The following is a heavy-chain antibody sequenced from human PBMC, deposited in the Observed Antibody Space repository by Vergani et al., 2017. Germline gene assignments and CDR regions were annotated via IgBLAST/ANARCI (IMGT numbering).Heavy chain of an antibody. D-gene: IGHD6-6*01. V-gene: IGHV3-9*02. CDR3: AKDLGTSSGGGWFDP. J-gene: IGHJ5*02. CDR1: GFTSAGYA. CDR2: IRWNSNSI. Sequence: EVQLEESGGGLVLPGRSLRLSCVASGFTSAGYALHWVRQAPGKGLEWVSGIRWNSNSIGYADSVKGRFTISRANAKNSLYLQMNSLRAADTALYYCAKDLGTSSGGGWFDPWGQGTLVTVSS.